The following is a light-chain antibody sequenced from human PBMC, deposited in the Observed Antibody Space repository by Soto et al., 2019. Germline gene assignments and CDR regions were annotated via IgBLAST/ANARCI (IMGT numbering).Light chain of an antibody. CDR1: SSDVGRYNY. J-gene: IGLJ1*01. CDR2: DVS. V-gene: IGLV2-14*01. Sequence: QSALAQPASVSGSPGQSITISCTGTSSDVGRYNYVSWFQQHPGNAPKLMIYDVSNWPSGVSDRFSGPKSGNTASLTISGLQAEDDADYYCSSFTSSSTFVVGTGTKLTVL. CDR3: SSFTSSSTFV.